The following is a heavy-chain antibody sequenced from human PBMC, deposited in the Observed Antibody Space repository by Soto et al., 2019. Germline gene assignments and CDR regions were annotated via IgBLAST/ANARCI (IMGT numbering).Heavy chain of an antibody. CDR2: IRSKANSYAT. J-gene: IGHJ4*02. D-gene: IGHD3-3*01. CDR1: GFTFSGSA. V-gene: IGHV3-73*01. CDR3: TTYYDFWSGPYYFDY. Sequence: GGSLRLSCAASGFTFSGSAMHWVRQASGKGLEWVGRIRSKANSYATAYVASVKGGFTISRDDSKNTAYQQMNSLKTEDTAVYYCTTYYDFWSGPYYFDYWGQGTLVTVSS.